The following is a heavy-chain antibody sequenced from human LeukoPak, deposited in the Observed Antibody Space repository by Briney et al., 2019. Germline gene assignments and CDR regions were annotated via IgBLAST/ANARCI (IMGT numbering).Heavy chain of an antibody. CDR2: INPNSGGT. CDR1: GYTFTGYY. V-gene: IGHV1-2*02. J-gene: IGHJ3*02. CDR3: ARGEGALDAFDI. Sequence: ASVKVSCKASGYTFTGYYMHWVRQAPGQGLEWMGWINPNSGGTNYAQKFQGRVTMTRDTSISTAYMELRTLRSDDTAVYYCARGEGALDAFDIWGRGTMVTVSS.